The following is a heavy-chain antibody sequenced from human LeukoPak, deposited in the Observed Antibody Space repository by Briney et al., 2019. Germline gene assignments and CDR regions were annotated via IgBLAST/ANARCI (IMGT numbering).Heavy chain of an antibody. CDR3: ARVADIAAAGTPENCFDP. D-gene: IGHD6-13*01. CDR2: VSYDGTTA. J-gene: IGHJ5*02. V-gene: IGHV3-30-3*01. CDR1: GFTFSSYA. Sequence: GGSLRLSCAASGFTFSSYAMHWVRQAPGMGLDWVAVVSYDGTTAYYAGSVKGRFTISRDNSKNTLYLQMNSLRAEDTAVYYCARVADIAAAGTPENCFDPWGQGTLVTVSS.